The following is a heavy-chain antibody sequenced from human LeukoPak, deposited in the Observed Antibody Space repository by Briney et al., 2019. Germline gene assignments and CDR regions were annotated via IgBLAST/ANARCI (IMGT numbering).Heavy chain of an antibody. CDR3: AIPGEEYSSSAGWFDP. J-gene: IGHJ5*02. D-gene: IGHD6-6*01. V-gene: IGHV1-8*01. CDR2: MNPNSGNT. Sequence: GASVKVSCKASGYTFTSYDINWVRQATGQGLEWMGWMNPNSGNTGYAQKFQGRVTITTDESTSTAYMELSSLRSEDTAVYYCAIPGEEYSSSAGWFDPWGQGTLVTVSS. CDR1: GYTFTSYD.